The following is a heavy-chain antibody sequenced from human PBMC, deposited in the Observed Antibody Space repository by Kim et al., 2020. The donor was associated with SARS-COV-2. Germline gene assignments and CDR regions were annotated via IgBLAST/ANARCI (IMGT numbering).Heavy chain of an antibody. CDR2: FDPEDGET. V-gene: IGHV1-24*01. J-gene: IGHJ6*02. D-gene: IGHD6-19*01. CDR1: GYTLTELS. Sequence: ASVKVSCKVSGYTLTELSMHWVRQAPGKGLEWMGGFDPEDGETIYAQKFQGRVTMTEDTSTDTAYMELSSLRSEDTAVYYCARGPIRGWYNSPYYYYGMDVWGQGTTVTVSS. CDR3: ARGPIRGWYNSPYYYYGMDV.